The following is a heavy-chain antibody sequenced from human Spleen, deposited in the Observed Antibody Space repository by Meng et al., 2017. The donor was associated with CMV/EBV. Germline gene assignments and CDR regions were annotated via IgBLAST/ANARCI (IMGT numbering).Heavy chain of an antibody. CDR2: VSWKSGCI. D-gene: IGHD1-1*01. CDR3: AKDRAGNWNYGMDV. CDR1: GFTFNDDA. J-gene: IGHJ6*02. Sequence: SLKISCAAAGFTFNDDAMEWARQAPGKGLEWVSGVSWKSGCIGYADSVKGRFTISRDNAKNSLYLQMNSLRAEDMALYYCAKDRAGNWNYGMDVWGQGTTVTVSS. V-gene: IGHV3-9*03.